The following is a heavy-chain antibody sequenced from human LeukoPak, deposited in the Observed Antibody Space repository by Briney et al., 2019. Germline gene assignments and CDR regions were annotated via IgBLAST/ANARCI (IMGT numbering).Heavy chain of an antibody. J-gene: IGHJ5*02. CDR1: GGSISSGGYY. V-gene: IGHV4-31*03. CDR2: IYYSGST. Sequence: SETLSLTCTVSGGSISSGGYYWSWIRQHPGKGLEWIVYIYYSGSTYYNPSLKSRVTISVDTSKNQFSLKLSSVTAADTAVYYCARDAHPYYYDSSGYYLNWFDPWGQGTLVTVSS. D-gene: IGHD3-22*01. CDR3: ARDAHPYYYDSSGYYLNWFDP.